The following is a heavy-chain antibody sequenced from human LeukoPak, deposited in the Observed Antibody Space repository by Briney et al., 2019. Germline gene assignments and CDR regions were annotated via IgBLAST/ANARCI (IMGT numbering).Heavy chain of an antibody. Sequence: GASVKVSCKVSGYTLTELSMHWVRQAPGKGLEWMGGFDPEDGETIYAQKFQGRVTMTEDTSTDTAYMELSSLRSEDTAVCYCATSVQWLVAAYYYYGMDVWGQGTTVTVSS. CDR3: ATSVQWLVAAYYYYGMDV. J-gene: IGHJ6*02. D-gene: IGHD6-19*01. CDR1: GYTLTELS. CDR2: FDPEDGET. V-gene: IGHV1-24*01.